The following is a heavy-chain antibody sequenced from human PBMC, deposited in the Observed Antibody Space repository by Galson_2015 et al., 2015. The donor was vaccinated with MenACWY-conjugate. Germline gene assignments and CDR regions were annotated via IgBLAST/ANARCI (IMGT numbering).Heavy chain of an antibody. CDR2: ISSSGGRP. CDR3: AKDIAVDGMWSFDY. CDR1: GYTFSTYA. D-gene: IGHD6-19*01. J-gene: IGHJ4*02. V-gene: IGHV3-23*01. Sequence: SLRLSCAASGYTFSTYAMTWVRQAPGKGLEWVSSISSSGGRPYYADSVKGRFTISRDNSKNTLYLQMNNLRAEDTALYYCAKDIAVDGMWSFDYWGQGTLVTVSS.